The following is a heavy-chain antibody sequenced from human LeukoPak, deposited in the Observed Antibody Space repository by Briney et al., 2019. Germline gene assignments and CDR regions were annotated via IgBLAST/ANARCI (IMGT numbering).Heavy chain of an antibody. Sequence: SETLSLTCTVSGGSISSYYWSWIRQPAWKRLECIGYIYYSGSTNYNPYLNSRVTISVDTSKNQFSLKLSSVTAADTAVYYCAREVEPISAMDKRDWYFDLWGRGTLVTVSS. CDR1: GGSISSYY. J-gene: IGHJ2*01. CDR3: AREVEPISAMDKRDWYFDL. V-gene: IGHV4-59*01. D-gene: IGHD5-18*01. CDR2: IYYSGST.